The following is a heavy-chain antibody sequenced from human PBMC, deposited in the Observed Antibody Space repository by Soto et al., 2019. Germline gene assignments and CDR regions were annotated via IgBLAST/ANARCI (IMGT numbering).Heavy chain of an antibody. CDR2: IYYSGST. J-gene: IGHJ4*02. CDR1: GGSISSGGYY. V-gene: IGHV4-31*03. CDR3: ARASSLNVDTAMVYFDY. Sequence: PSETLSLTCTVSGGSISSGGYYWSWIRQHPGKGLEWIGYIYYSGSTYYNPSLKSRVTISVDTSKNQFSLKLSSVTAADTAVYYCARASSLNVDTAMVYFDYWGQGTLVTVSS. D-gene: IGHD5-18*01.